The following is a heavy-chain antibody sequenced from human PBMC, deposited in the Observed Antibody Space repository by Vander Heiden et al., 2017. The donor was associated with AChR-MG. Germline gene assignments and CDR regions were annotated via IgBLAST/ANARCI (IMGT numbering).Heavy chain of an antibody. CDR2: LYYSGST. CDR1: GGSIRSSSSY. CDR3: GRLVAYDNSGYSLVGGRFFDY. D-gene: IGHD3-22*01. V-gene: IGHV4-39*01. Sequence: QLQLQESGPGLVKPSETLSPTCTVSGGSIRSSSSYWGWIRQPPGKGLEWIGSLYYSGSTYYNPSLKSRVTISVDTSRNQFSLSLSSVTAADTAVYYCGRLVAYDNSGYSLVGGRFFDYWGQGILVTISS. J-gene: IGHJ4*02.